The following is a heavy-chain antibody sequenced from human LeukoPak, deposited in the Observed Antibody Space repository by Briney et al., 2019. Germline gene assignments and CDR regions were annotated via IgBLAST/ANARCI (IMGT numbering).Heavy chain of an antibody. D-gene: IGHD6-13*01. J-gene: IGHJ4*02. Sequence: ASVKVSCKASGGTFSSYAISWVRQAPGQGLEWMGGIIPIFGTANYAQKFQGRVTITADESTSTAYMELSSLRSEDTAVYYCARVRVGAAGTFDYWGQGTLVTVSS. CDR1: GGTFSSYA. CDR2: IIPIFGTA. CDR3: ARVRVGAAGTFDY. V-gene: IGHV1-69*13.